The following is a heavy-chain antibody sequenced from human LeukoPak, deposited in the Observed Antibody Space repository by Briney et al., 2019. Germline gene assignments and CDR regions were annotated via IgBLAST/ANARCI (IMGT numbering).Heavy chain of an antibody. J-gene: IGHJ4*02. CDR3: TRHAGYDFWTGYYDF. V-gene: IGHV3-7*05. CDR2: IKQDGSEK. CDR1: GFTFRSYW. Sequence: PGGSLRLSCVASGFTFRSYWMSWVRQAPGKWLEWVATIKQDGSEKYYVDSVKGRFTTSRDIAQNSLYLQMNSLRAEDTAVYFCTRHAGYDFWTGYYDFWGQGTLVTVSS. D-gene: IGHD3-3*01.